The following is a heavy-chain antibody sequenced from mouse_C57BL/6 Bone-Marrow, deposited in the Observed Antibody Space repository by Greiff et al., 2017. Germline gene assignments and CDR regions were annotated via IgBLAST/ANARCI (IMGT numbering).Heavy chain of an antibody. J-gene: IGHJ4*01. D-gene: IGHD2-4*01. V-gene: IGHV3-1*01. CDR3: ARAHYDYDDAMDY. CDR1: GYSITSGYD. Sequence: EVQGVESGPGMVKPSQSLSLTCTVTGYSITSGYDWHWIRHFPGNKLEWMGYISYSGSTNYNPSLKSRISITHDTSKNHFFLKLNSVTTEDTATYYCARAHYDYDDAMDYWGQGTSVTVSS. CDR2: ISYSGST.